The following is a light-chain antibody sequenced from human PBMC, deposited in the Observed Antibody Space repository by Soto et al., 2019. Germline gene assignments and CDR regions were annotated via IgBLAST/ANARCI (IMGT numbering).Light chain of an antibody. V-gene: IGLV2-14*03. J-gene: IGLJ1*01. CDR1: SSDVGAYNY. CDR3: SSYTSSNTEV. Sequence: QSALTQPASVSGSPGQSITISCTGTSSDVGAYNYVSWYQHRPGKAPKLIIYDVSDRPSGVSNRFSASKSGSTASLTISGLQAEDEADYYCSSYTSSNTEVFGTGTKVTVL. CDR2: DVS.